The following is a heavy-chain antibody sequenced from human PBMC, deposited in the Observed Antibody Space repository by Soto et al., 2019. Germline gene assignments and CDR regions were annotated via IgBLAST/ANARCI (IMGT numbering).Heavy chain of an antibody. Sequence: QITLKESGPTLVRPTQTLTLTCAFSGFSLSTSGVGVGWIRQPPGKALEWLAVIYWDDSKHYSPSLRSRLTITNDTSKNLVVLTMTNMDPMNTGTSYCAHKGPEDWPLDYWGQGTLVTVSS. D-gene: IGHD3-9*01. CDR3: AHKGPEDWPLDY. J-gene: IGHJ4*02. CDR2: IYWDDSK. V-gene: IGHV2-5*02. CDR1: GFSLSTSGVG.